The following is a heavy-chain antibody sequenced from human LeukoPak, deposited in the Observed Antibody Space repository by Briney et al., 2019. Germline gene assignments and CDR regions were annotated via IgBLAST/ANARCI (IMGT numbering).Heavy chain of an antibody. D-gene: IGHD2-2*01. Sequence: SETLSLTCTVSGGSISSGDYYWSWIRQPPGKGLEWIGYIYYSGSTYYNPSLKSRVTISVDTSKNQFSLKLSSVTAADTAVYYWPRYQLLNVDGFAPGGQEPLVTVS. V-gene: IGHV4-30-4*08. J-gene: IGHJ5*02. CDR3: PRYQLLNVDGFAP. CDR1: GGSISSGDYY. CDR2: IYYSGST.